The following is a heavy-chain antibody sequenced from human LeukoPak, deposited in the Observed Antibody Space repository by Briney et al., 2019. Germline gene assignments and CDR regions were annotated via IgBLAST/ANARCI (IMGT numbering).Heavy chain of an antibody. CDR2: IWYDGSKT. CDR1: GFTFSNYG. CDR3: ARDRYYGSENYYYYNYMDI. J-gene: IGHJ6*03. D-gene: IGHD3-10*01. Sequence: GGSLRLSCAASGFTFSNYGMHWVRQAPGKGLEWVAGIWYDGSKTYYADSVKGRFTISRDNSKNTLYLQMSSLRAEDTAVYHCARDRYYGSENYYYYNYMDIWGKGTTVTVSS. V-gene: IGHV3-33*01.